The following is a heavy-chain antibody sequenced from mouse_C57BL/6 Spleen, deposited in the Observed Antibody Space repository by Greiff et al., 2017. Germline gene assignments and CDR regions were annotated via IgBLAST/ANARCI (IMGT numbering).Heavy chain of an antibody. CDR3: TGTGFDY. CDR1: GFNIKDDY. J-gene: IGHJ2*01. CDR2: IDPENGDT. Sequence: EVQLQQSGAELVRPGASVKLSCTASGFNIKDDYMHWVKQRPEQGLEWIGWIDPENGDTEYASKFQGKATITADTSSNTAYLQLSSLTSEDTAVYYCTGTGFDYWGQGTTLTVSS. D-gene: IGHD4-1*01. V-gene: IGHV14-4*01.